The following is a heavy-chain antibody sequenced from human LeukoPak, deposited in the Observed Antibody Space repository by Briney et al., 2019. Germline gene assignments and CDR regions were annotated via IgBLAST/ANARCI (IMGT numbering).Heavy chain of an antibody. CDR1: GGSIGSGGYS. V-gene: IGHV4-61*09. J-gene: IGHJ4*02. D-gene: IGHD3-22*01. Sequence: SQTLSLTCAVSGGSIGSGGYSWSWIRQPPGKGLEWIGYIYSSGSTNYNPALESRVTISIDTSKNQFSLKLNSMTAADTAVYYCARRRDSIAQYEYYFDYWGQGTLVTVSA. CDR3: ARRRDSIAQYEYYFDY. CDR2: IYSSGST.